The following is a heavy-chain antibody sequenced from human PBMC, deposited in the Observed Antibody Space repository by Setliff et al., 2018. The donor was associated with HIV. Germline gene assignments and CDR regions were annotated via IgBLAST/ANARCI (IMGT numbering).Heavy chain of an antibody. V-gene: IGHV1-24*01. J-gene: IGHJ3*02. CDR2: FDPEDNKI. CDR1: GYTVTELS. Sequence: ASVKVSCKVSGYTVTELSINWVRQAPGKGPEWMGGFDPEDNKIVYAQKFQGRVTTTEDTSTDTAYMELSSLRPEDTAVYYCARDYFDSSAYHYGFGAFDIWGQGTMVTVS. CDR3: ARDYFDSSAYHYGFGAFDI. D-gene: IGHD3-22*01.